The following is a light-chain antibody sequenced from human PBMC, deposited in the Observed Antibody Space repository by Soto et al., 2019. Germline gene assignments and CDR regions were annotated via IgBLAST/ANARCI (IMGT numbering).Light chain of an antibody. CDR1: SSDVGSFNL. V-gene: IGLV2-23*02. Sequence: QSALTQPASVSGSPGQSITISCTGTSSDVGSFNLVSWYQHHPDKAPKLIIYEVTKRPSGVSDRFSASKSGNTASLTISGLQAEDEADYYCCSYAGYSTFVVFGGGTQLTVL. CDR2: EVT. J-gene: IGLJ2*01. CDR3: CSYAGYSTFVV.